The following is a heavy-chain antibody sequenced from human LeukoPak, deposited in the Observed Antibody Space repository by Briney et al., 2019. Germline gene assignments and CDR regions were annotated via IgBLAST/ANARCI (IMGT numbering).Heavy chain of an antibody. CDR3: AIGGWYDFYFDY. J-gene: IGHJ4*02. CDR1: GSSLSRYY. D-gene: IGHD6-19*01. CDR2: LYDSGST. V-gene: IGHV4-59*01. Sequence: SGALSLTRADPGSSLSRYYRCWIRPPPGERLGRVGHLYDSGSTDYNPSLKSRVTISVDTSKNQFSLKLSSVTAADTAVYYCAIGGWYDFYFDYWGQGTLVTVSS.